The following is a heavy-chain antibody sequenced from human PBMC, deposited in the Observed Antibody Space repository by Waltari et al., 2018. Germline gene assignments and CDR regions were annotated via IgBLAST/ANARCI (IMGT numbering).Heavy chain of an antibody. CDR3: ARGGCTGGVCRAHYFYYYMDV. CDR1: GGSFSGYY. Sequence: QVQLQQWGAGLLKPSETLSLTCAVYGGSFSGYYWSWIRQPPGKGLGWIGEINHSGSTNYNPSLKSRVTISVDTSKNQFSLKLSSVTAADTAVYYCARGGCTGGVCRAHYFYYYMDVWGKGTTVTVSS. CDR2: INHSGST. D-gene: IGHD2-8*02. J-gene: IGHJ6*03. V-gene: IGHV4-34*01.